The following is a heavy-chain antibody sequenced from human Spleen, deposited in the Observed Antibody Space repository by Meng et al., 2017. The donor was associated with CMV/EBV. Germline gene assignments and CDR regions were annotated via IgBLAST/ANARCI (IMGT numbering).Heavy chain of an antibody. J-gene: IGHJ4*02. D-gene: IGHD6-6*01. Sequence: GESLKISCAASGFTFSDYYMIWIRQAPGKGLVWVSRINSDGSSTSYADSVKGRFTISRDNAKNTLYLQMNSLRAEDTAVYYCANSRPFDYWGQGTLVTVSS. CDR1: GFTFSDYY. CDR3: ANSRPFDY. V-gene: IGHV3-74*01. CDR2: INSDGSST.